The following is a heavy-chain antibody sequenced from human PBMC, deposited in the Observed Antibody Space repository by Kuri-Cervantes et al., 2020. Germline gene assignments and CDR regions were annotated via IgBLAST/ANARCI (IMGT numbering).Heavy chain of an antibody. V-gene: IGHV1-46*01. D-gene: IGHD6-13*01. CDR2: INPSGGGT. Sequence: ASVKVSCKASGGTFSSYAISWVRQAPGQGPEWMGIINPSGGGTSYAQKFQARVTMTRDTSTSTIYMELSSLRSDDTAVYYCARDRAAYTSSWGDYWGQGTLVTVSS. CDR1: GGTFSSYA. J-gene: IGHJ4*02. CDR3: ARDRAAYTSSWGDY.